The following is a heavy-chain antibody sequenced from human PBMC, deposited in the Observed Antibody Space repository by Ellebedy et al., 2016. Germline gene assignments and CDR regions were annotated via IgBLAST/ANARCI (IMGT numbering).Heavy chain of an antibody. V-gene: IGHV3-30*03. CDR2: ISYDGSNK. J-gene: IGHJ4*02. CDR3: ARDRVTMIVAGPFDY. D-gene: IGHD3-22*01. CDR1: GFTFSSYG. Sequence: GESLKISXAASGFTFSSYGMHWVRQAPGKGLEWVAVISYDGSNKYYADSVKGRFTISRDNSKNTLYLQMNSLRAEDTAVYYCARDRVTMIVAGPFDYWGQGTLVTVSS.